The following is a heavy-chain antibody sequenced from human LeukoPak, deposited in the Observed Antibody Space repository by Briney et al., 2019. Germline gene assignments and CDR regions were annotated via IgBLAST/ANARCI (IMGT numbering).Heavy chain of an antibody. D-gene: IGHD3-10*01. CDR1: GFTFSDYY. V-gene: IGHV3-11*06. J-gene: IGHJ6*02. CDR3: ARELPYYYGSGRKNGMDV. Sequence: GGSLRLSCAASGFTFSDYYMSWIRQAPEKGLEWVSYISSSSSYTNYADSVKGRFTISRDNAKNSLYLQMNSLRAEDTAVYYCARELPYYYGSGRKNGMDVWGQGTTVTVSS. CDR2: ISSSSSYT.